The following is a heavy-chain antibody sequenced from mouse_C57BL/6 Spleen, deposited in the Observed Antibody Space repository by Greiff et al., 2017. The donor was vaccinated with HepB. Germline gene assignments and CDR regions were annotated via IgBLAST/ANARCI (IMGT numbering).Heavy chain of an antibody. CDR3: ARAPSTPRFAY. D-gene: IGHD2-1*01. CDR2: IDPSDSYT. V-gene: IGHV1-59*01. Sequence: QVQLQQPGAELVRPGTSVKLSCKASGYTFTSYWMHWVKQRPGQGLEWIGVIDPSDSYTNYNQKFKGKATLTVDTSSSTAYMQLSSLTSEDSAVYYCARAPSTPRFAYWGQGTLVTVSA. CDR1: GYTFTSYW. J-gene: IGHJ3*01.